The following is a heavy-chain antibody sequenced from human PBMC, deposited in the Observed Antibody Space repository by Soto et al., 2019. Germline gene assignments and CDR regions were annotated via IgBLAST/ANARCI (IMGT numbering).Heavy chain of an antibody. CDR3: ARDKSSSSDAFDI. D-gene: IGHD6-13*01. V-gene: IGHV5-51*01. J-gene: IGHJ3*02. Sequence: KISCKGGEGSFTSYWIGRMRQKPGKGLEWMGIIYPGDSDTRYSPSFQGQVTISADKSISTAYLQWSSLKASDTAMYYCARDKSSSSDAFDIWGHGTMVTVSS. CDR1: EGSFTSYW. CDR2: IYPGDSDT.